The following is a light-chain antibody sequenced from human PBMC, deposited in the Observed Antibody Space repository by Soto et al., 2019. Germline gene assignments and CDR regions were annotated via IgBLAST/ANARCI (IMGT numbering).Light chain of an antibody. V-gene: IGLV2-14*01. CDR2: EVS. J-gene: IGLJ1*01. Sequence: QSALTQPASVSVSPGQSITISCTGTSSDVGGYKYVSWYQHHPGKAPKLMIYEVSNRPSGVSNRFSGSKSGNTASLTISGLQAEDEADYYCSSYAGSSNVFGTGTKLTVL. CDR3: SSYAGSSNV. CDR1: SSDVGGYKY.